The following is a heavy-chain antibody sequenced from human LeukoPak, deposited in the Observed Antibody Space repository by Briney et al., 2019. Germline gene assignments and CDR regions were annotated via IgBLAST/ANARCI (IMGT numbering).Heavy chain of an antibody. CDR2: ISGSGGST. J-gene: IGHJ4*02. CDR3: AKDHQWLVSYFDY. D-gene: IGHD6-19*01. CDR1: GFTFSSYA. Sequence: GGSLRLSCAAFGFTFSSYAMSWVRQAPGKGLEWVSAISGSGGSTYYADSVKGRFTISRDNSKNTLYLQMNSLRAEDTAVYYCAKDHQWLVSYFDYWGQGTLVTVSS. V-gene: IGHV3-23*01.